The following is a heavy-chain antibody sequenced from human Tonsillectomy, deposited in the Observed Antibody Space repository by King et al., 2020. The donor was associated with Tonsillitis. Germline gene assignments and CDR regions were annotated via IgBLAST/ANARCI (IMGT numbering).Heavy chain of an antibody. J-gene: IGHJ6*02. CDR3: ARFYCSSTTCYTYYYYGMDV. CDR2: MNPNSGNT. D-gene: IGHD2-2*02. CDR1: GYTFTSYD. Sequence: QLVQSGAEVKKPGASVKVSCKASGYTFTSYDINWVRQATGQGLEWMGWMNPNSGNTGYAQKFQGRVTMTRNTPISTAYMELSSLRSEDTAVYYCARFYCSSTTCYTYYYYGMDVWGQGTTVTVSS. V-gene: IGHV1-8*01.